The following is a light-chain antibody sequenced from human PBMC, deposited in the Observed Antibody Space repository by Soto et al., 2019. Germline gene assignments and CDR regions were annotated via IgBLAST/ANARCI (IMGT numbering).Light chain of an antibody. J-gene: IGKJ1*01. V-gene: IGKV1-5*03. CDR3: QQYDSYSWT. CDR1: QSINIW. CDR2: KAS. Sequence: DIQMTLAPSTLSASVGDRVTITCRASQSINIWLAWYQQKPGKAPKLLIYKASTLESGVPSRFSGSGSGTEFTLTISSLQPDDFATYYCQQYDSYSWTFGQGTKV.